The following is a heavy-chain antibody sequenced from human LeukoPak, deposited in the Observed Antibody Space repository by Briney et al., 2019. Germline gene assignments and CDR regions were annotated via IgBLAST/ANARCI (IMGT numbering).Heavy chain of an antibody. Sequence: GGSLRLSCAASGFTFSSYAMSWVRQAPGKGLEWVSAISGSGGSTYYADSVKGRFTISRDDSKNTVYLQMNSLRLEDAAAYYCAKGKAAGLLDWFDPWGRGTLVTVSS. CDR2: ISGSGGST. CDR3: AKGKAAGLLDWFDP. D-gene: IGHD6-13*01. V-gene: IGHV3-23*01. CDR1: GFTFSSYA. J-gene: IGHJ5*02.